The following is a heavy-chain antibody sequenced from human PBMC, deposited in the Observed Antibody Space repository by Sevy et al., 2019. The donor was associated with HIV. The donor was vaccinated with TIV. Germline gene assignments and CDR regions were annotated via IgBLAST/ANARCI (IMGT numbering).Heavy chain of an antibody. CDR1: GYTFTGYY. V-gene: IGHV1-2*02. CDR3: ARDRRQALTTVTTFLYLDY. J-gene: IGHJ4*02. Sequence: ASVKVSCKASGYTFTGYYMHWVRQAPGQGLEWMGWINPNSGGTNYAQKFQGRVTMTRDTSISTAYMELSRLRSDDTAVYYCARDRRQALTTVTTFLYLDYWGQGTLVTVSS. CDR2: INPNSGGT. D-gene: IGHD4-17*01.